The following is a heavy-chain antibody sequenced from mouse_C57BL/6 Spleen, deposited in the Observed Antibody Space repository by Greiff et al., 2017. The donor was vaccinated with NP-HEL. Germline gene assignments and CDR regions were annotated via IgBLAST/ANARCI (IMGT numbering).Heavy chain of an antibody. D-gene: IGHD2-3*01. V-gene: IGHV5-6*01. CDR1: GFTFSSYG. Sequence: VQLQQSGGDLVKPGGSLKLSCAASGFTFSSYGMSWVRQTPDKRLEWVATISSGGSYTYYPDSVKGRFTISRDNAKNTLYLQMSSLKSEDTAMYYCARQDDGYYPFAYWGQGTLVTVSA. CDR2: ISSGGSYT. CDR3: ARQDDGYYPFAY. J-gene: IGHJ3*01.